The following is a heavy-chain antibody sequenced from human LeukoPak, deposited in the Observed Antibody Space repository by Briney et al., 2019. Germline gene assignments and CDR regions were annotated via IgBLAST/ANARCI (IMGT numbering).Heavy chain of an antibody. V-gene: IGHV3-23*01. Sequence: PGGSLRLSCAASGFTFSSYAMSWVHRAPGKGLEWVSAISGSGGSTYYADSVKGRFTISRDNSKNTLYLQMNSLRAEDTAVYYCAKDHTPFRDYFDYWGQGTLVTVSS. D-gene: IGHD3-10*01. CDR2: ISGSGGST. CDR3: AKDHTPFRDYFDY. J-gene: IGHJ4*02. CDR1: GFTFSSYA.